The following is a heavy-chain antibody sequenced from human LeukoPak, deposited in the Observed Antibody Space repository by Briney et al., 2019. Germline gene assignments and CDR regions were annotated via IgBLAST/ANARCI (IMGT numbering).Heavy chain of an antibody. CDR2: IYYSGST. CDR3: ARVSVVMTHHDAFDI. Sequence: KTSETLSLTCTVSGGSISSYYWGWIRQPPGKGLEWIGYIYYSGSTNYNPSLKSRVTISVDTSKNQFSLKLSSVTAADTAVYYCARVSVVMTHHDAFDIWGQGTMVTVSS. J-gene: IGHJ3*02. V-gene: IGHV4-59*01. D-gene: IGHD3-22*01. CDR1: GGSISSYY.